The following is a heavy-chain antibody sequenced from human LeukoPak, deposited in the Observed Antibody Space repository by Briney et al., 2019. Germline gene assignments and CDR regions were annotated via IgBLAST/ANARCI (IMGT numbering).Heavy chain of an antibody. CDR1: GGSLSSSNW. D-gene: IGHD1-26*01. CDR3: ARAGRRTFAFDI. V-gene: IGHV4-4*02. J-gene: IGHJ3*02. Sequence: SGTLSLTCTVSGGSLSSSNWWIWVRQPPGKGLEWIGEIYHSGSPNYNPSLKSRVTISVDKSKNQFSLNLTSVTAADRAVYFCARAGRRTFAFDIWGPGTLVTVSS. CDR2: IYHSGSP.